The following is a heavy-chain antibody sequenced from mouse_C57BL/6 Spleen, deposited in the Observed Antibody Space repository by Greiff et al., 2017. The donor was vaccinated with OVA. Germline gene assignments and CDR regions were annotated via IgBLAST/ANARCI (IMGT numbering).Heavy chain of an antibody. J-gene: IGHJ4*01. V-gene: IGHV1-66*01. D-gene: IGHD1-1*01. Sequence: QVQLQQSGPELVKPGASVKISCKASGYSFTSYYIHWVKQRPGQGLEWIGWIYPGSGNTKYNEKFKGKATLPADTSSSTAYMQLSSLTSEDSAVYYCERGDYYGSSAMDYWGQGTSVTVSS. CDR3: ERGDYYGSSAMDY. CDR1: GYSFTSYY. CDR2: IYPGSGNT.